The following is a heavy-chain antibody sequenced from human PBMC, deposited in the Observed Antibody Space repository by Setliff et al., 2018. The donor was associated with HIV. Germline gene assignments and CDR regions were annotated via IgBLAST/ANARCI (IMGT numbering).Heavy chain of an antibody. J-gene: IGHJ3*02. CDR2: IRSKAYGGTT. Sequence: GGSLRLSCTGSGFTFGDYATSWVRQAPGKGLEWVGIIRSKAYGGTTEYAASVKGRFTISRDDSKSIAFLQMNSLKTEDTAVYYCTRGQDVVVLSPTGSDAFDIWGRGTMVTVSS. CDR3: TRGQDVVVLSPTGSDAFDI. V-gene: IGHV3-49*04. CDR1: GFTFGDYA. D-gene: IGHD2-15*01.